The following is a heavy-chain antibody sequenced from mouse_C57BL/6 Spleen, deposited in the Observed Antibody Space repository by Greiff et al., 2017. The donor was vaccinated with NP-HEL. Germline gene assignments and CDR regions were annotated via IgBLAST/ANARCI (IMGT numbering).Heavy chain of an antibody. V-gene: IGHV5-4*01. CDR1: GFTFSSYA. D-gene: IGHD2-4*01. J-gene: IGHJ3*01. Sequence: DVHLVESGGGLVKPGGSLKLSCAASGFTFSSYAMSWVRQTPEKRLEWVATISDGGSYTYYPDNVKGRFTISRDNAKNNLYLQMSHLKSEDTAMYYCARDRNYDYEGFAYWGQGTLVTVSA. CDR3: ARDRNYDYEGFAY. CDR2: ISDGGSYT.